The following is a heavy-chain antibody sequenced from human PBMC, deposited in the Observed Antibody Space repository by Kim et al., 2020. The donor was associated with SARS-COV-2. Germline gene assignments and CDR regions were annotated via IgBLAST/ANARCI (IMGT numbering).Heavy chain of an antibody. J-gene: IGHJ4*02. V-gene: IGHV4-31*03. Sequence: SETLSLTCTVSGGSISSGGYYWSWIRQHPGKGLEWIGYIYYSGSTYYNPSLKSRVTISVDTSKNQFSLKLSSVTAADTAVYYCASPGRSDSGFDYWGQGTLVTVSS. CDR2: IYYSGST. CDR3: ASPGRSDSGFDY. D-gene: IGHD2-15*01. CDR1: GGSISSGGYY.